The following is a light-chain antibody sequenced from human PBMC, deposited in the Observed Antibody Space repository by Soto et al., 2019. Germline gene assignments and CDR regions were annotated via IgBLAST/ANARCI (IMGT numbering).Light chain of an antibody. CDR3: QQYGSSPQT. V-gene: IGKV3-20*01. CDR1: QSVSSSY. J-gene: IGKJ1*01. Sequence: EIVLTQSPGTLSLSPGERATLSCRASQSVSSSYLAWYQQKPGQAPRLLIYGATSRATGIPDRFSGSGSGTEFTLTIIRLEPEDFAVYYCQQYGSSPQTFGQGTKVEIK. CDR2: GAT.